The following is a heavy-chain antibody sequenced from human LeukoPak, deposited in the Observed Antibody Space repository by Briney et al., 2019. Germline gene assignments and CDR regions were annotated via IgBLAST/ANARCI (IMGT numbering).Heavy chain of an antibody. CDR2: ISYDGSNK. Sequence: GGSPRLSCAASGFTFSSYGMHWVRQAPGKGLEWVAVISYDGSNKYYADSVKGRFTISRDNSKNTLYLQMNSLRAEDTAVYYCAKDLGVRFLEWLFIYWGQGTLVTVSS. J-gene: IGHJ4*02. CDR3: AKDLGVRFLEWLFIY. V-gene: IGHV3-30*18. CDR1: GFTFSSYG. D-gene: IGHD3-3*01.